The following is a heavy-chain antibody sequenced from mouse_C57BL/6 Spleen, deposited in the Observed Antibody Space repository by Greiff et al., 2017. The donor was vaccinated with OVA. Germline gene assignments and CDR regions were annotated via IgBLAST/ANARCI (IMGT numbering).Heavy chain of an antibody. Sequence: VQLQQPGAELVRPGSSVKLSCKASGYTFTSYWMDWVKQRPGQGLEWIGNIYPSDSETHYNQKFKDKATLTVDKSSSTAYMQLSSLTSEDSAVYYCARGLPHYYAMDYWGQGTSVTVSS. CDR2: IYPSDSET. V-gene: IGHV1-61*01. D-gene: IGHD5-5*01. J-gene: IGHJ4*01. CDR3: ARGLPHYYAMDY. CDR1: GYTFTSYW.